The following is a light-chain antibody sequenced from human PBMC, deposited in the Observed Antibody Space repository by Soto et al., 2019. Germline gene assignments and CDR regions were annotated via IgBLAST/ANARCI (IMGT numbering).Light chain of an antibody. V-gene: IGKV3-20*01. Sequence: EVVLTQSPGTLSLSPGERATLSCRASESVSSNFLAWYQQKPGQAPRLLIYGASNRATGIPDRFSGSGSETDFTLTISRLEPEDFAVYYCQQYGSSPRTFGQGTKVDIK. CDR3: QQYGSSPRT. CDR2: GAS. J-gene: IGKJ1*01. CDR1: ESVSSNF.